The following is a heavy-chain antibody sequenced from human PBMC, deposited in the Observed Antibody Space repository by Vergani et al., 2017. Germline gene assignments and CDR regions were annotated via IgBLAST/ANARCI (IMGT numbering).Heavy chain of an antibody. V-gene: IGHV4-30-2*01. CDR1: GGSISSGGYS. J-gene: IGHJ6*04. CDR3: ARDMIAARQGWGGYYYYGRDV. Sequence: QLQLQESGSGLVKPSQTLSLTCAVSGGSISSGGYSWSWIWQPPGKGLEWIGYIYHSGSTYYNPSLKSRVTISVDRSKNQFSLKLSSVTAADTAVYYCARDMIAARQGWGGYYYYGRDVWGKGP. CDR2: IYHSGST. D-gene: IGHD6-6*01.